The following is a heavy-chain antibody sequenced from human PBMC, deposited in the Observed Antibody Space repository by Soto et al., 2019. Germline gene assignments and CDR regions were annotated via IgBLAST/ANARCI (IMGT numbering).Heavy chain of an antibody. CDR1: GFTFSSYA. D-gene: IGHD3-10*01. CDR3: AKEKSLVSVLWFGELDY. CDR2: ISVSGGST. Sequence: EVRLLESGGGLVQPGGSLRLSCAASGFTFSSYAMTWVRQAPGKGLEWVSKISVSGGSTYYADSVKGRFTISRDNSKNTLYLQMNSLRAEDTAVYYCAKEKSLVSVLWFGELDYWGQGTLVTVSS. V-gene: IGHV3-23*01. J-gene: IGHJ4*02.